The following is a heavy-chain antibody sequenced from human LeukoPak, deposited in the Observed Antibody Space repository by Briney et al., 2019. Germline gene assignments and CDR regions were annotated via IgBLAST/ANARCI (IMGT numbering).Heavy chain of an antibody. CDR1: GGTFSSYA. V-gene: IGHV1-69*01. Sequence: GASVEVSCKASGGTFSSYAISWVRQAPGQGLEWMGGIIPIFGTANYAQKFQGRVTITADESTSTAYMELSSLRSEDTAVYYCARVGAAYGDYEYYYYMDVWGKGTTVTVSS. CDR3: ARVGAAYGDYEYYYYMDV. CDR2: IIPIFGTA. D-gene: IGHD4-17*01. J-gene: IGHJ6*03.